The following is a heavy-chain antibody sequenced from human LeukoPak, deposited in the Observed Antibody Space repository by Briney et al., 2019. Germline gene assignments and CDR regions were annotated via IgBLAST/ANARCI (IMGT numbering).Heavy chain of an antibody. V-gene: IGHV4-38-2*01. CDR3: AGLGGLRAFDI. D-gene: IGHD5-12*01. J-gene: IGHJ3*02. CDR1: GYSISSGYY. CDR2: IYHSGST. Sequence: SETLSLTCAVSGYSISSGYYWGWIRQPPGKGLEWIGSIYHSGSTYYNPSLKSRVTISVDTSKNQFSLKLSSVTAADTAVYYCAGLGGLRAFDIWGQGTMVTVSS.